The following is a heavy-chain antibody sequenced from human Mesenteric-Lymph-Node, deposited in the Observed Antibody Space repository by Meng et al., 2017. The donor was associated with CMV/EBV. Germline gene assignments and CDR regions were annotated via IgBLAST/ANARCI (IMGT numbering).Heavy chain of an antibody. CDR2: TYYRSESYN. Sequence: IHVPESVPVLVKPSQTLSVTCTVSGDSISLIKSVWNWIRQSPSRGLEWLARTYYRSESYNDYAVSVKSRISVNLDTSKTQLSLHLNFVTPEDTAVYYCAYFGDLPPLWWGQGTLVTVSS. V-gene: IGHV6-1*01. J-gene: IGHJ4*02. CDR3: AYFGDLPPLW. D-gene: IGHD3-16*01. CDR1: GDSISLIKSV.